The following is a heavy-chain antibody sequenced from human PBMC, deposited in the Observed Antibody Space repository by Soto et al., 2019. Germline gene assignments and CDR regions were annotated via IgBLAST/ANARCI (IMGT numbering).Heavy chain of an antibody. V-gene: IGHV3-23*01. CDR1: GFTFRNCC. J-gene: IGHJ4*02. Sequence: PGESLRLSCATSGFTFRNCCMGWVRQAPGKGLEWVSGINDRGGDTNYADSVKGRFTISRDNSNSTLYLQMSSLRADDTAVYYCAGRTGSSTYYFDYWGQGALVTVSS. D-gene: IGHD1-26*01. CDR3: AGRTGSSTYYFDY. CDR2: INDRGGDT.